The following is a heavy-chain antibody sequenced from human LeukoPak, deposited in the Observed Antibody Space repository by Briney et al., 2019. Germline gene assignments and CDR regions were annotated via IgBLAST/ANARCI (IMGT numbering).Heavy chain of an antibody. CDR1: GFTFHIYA. J-gene: IGHJ4*02. CDR2: INGGGYGT. V-gene: IGHV3-23*01. Sequence: GGSLRLSCAASGFTFHIYAMNWVRQAPGKGLEWVSAINGGGYGTYYADSVRGRFTIYRDNSKNTLYLQMNSLRAEDTAVYYCAREGGYDPFEYWGQGTLVTVSS. CDR3: AREGGYDPFEY. D-gene: IGHD5-12*01.